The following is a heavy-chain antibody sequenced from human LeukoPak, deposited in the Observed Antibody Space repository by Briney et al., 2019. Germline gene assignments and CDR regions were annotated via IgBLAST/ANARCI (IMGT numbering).Heavy chain of an antibody. J-gene: IGHJ4*02. Sequence: GGSLRLSCAASRFTFSSYAMSWVRQAPGKGLEWGSAISGSGDSTYYADSVKGRCTISRDNSKNTLYLQMNSLRAEDTAVYYCAKNQYYDFWSGYGGGYFDYWGQGTLVTVSS. V-gene: IGHV3-23*01. CDR3: AKNQYYDFWSGYGGGYFDY. D-gene: IGHD3-3*01. CDR1: RFTFSSYA. CDR2: ISGSGDST.